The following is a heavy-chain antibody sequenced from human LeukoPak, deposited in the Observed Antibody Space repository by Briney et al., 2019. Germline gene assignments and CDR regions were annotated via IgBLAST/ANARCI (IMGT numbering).Heavy chain of an antibody. CDR2: ISSSSRTI. D-gene: IGHD3-10*01. CDR1: GFTFSSYN. V-gene: IGHV3-48*04. Sequence: GGSLRLSCAASGFTFSSYNMNWVRQAPGKGLEWVSYISSSSRTIYYADSVKGRFIISRDNAKNSLYLQMNSLRAEDTAVYYCASIEDSMVLGAFDFWGQGTMVTVSS. J-gene: IGHJ3*01. CDR3: ASIEDSMVLGAFDF.